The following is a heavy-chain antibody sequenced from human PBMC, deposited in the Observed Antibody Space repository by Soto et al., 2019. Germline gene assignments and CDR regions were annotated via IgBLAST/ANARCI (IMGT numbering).Heavy chain of an antibody. V-gene: IGHV3-21*02. D-gene: IGHD3-9*01. CDR2: INDDSTYI. J-gene: IGHJ6*02. Sequence: EVQLVESGGGLVKPGGSLRLSCTASGFAFNTYSMNWVRQAPGKGLEWVSSINDDSTYIYYADSLRGRITISRDNAKDSLVLQMNTLRPDDTAVYYCVRDLGRYFGLGYMELGGDGAIVSVSS. CDR3: VRDLGRYFGLGYMEL. CDR1: GFAFNTYS.